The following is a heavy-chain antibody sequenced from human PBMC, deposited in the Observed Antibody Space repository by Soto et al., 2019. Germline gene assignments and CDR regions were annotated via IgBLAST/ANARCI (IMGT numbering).Heavy chain of an antibody. Sequence: PSETLSLTCTVSGGSISSSSYYWGWIRQPPGKGLEWMGSIYYSGSTYYNPSLKSRVTISVDTSKNQFSLKLSSVTAADTAVYYCARLKLAAGNPSFDYWGQGTLVTVSS. CDR3: ARLKLAAGNPSFDY. D-gene: IGHD6-13*01. CDR1: GGSISSSSYY. CDR2: IYYSGST. J-gene: IGHJ4*02. V-gene: IGHV4-39*01.